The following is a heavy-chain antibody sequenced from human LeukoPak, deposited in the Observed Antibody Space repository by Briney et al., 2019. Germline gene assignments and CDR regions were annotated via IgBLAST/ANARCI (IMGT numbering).Heavy chain of an antibody. D-gene: IGHD2-2*01. CDR2: IIPILGIA. Sequence: ASVKVSCKASGGTFSSYAISWVRQAPGQGLEWKGRIIPILGIANYAQKFQGRVTITADKSTSTAYMELSSLRSEDTAVYYCARVGVVVVPAAMRTAFDIWGQGTMVTVSS. V-gene: IGHV1-69*04. J-gene: IGHJ3*02. CDR3: ARVGVVVVPAAMRTAFDI. CDR1: GGTFSSYA.